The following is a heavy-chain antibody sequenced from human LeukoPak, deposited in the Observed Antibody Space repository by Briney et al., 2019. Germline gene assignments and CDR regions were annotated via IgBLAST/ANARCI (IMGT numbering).Heavy chain of an antibody. CDR1: GYTFTGYY. CDR3: ARELYYDILTGYSDWFDP. D-gene: IGHD3-9*01. J-gene: IGHJ5*02. Sequence: ASVKVPCKASGYTFTGYYMHWVRQAPGQGLEWMGWINPNSGGTNYAQKFQGRVTMTRDTSISTAYMELSRLRSDDTAVYYCARELYYDILTGYSDWFDPWGQGTLVTVSS. V-gene: IGHV1-2*02. CDR2: INPNSGGT.